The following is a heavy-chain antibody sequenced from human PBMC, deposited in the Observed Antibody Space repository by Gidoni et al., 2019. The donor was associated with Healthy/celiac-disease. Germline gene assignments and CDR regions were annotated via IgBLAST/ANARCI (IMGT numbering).Heavy chain of an antibody. Sequence: EVQLLESGGGLVQPGGSRRLSCAASGFTFRSYAMSWVRPAPGKGLEWVSAISGSCGSTYYADSVKGRFTISRDNSKNTLYLQMNSLRAEDTAVYYCAKDVGYYYGSGSYQEAPFQHWGQGTLVTVSS. CDR3: AKDVGYYYGSGSYQEAPFQH. D-gene: IGHD3-10*01. CDR1: GFTFRSYA. V-gene: IGHV3-23*01. CDR2: ISGSCGST. J-gene: IGHJ1*01.